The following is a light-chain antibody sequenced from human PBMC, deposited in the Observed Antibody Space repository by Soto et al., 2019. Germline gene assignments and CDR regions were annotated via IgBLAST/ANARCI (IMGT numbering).Light chain of an antibody. Sequence: QPVLTQPPSVSGAPGQRVTISCTGSSSNIGAGYDVHWYQQLPGTAPKLLIYGNSNRPSGVPDRFSGSKSGTSASLAITGLQAEDEADYHCQSYDSSLSGVVLGGGTKVTVL. CDR1: SSNIGAGYD. CDR3: QSYDSSLSGVV. V-gene: IGLV1-40*01. CDR2: GNS. J-gene: IGLJ2*01.